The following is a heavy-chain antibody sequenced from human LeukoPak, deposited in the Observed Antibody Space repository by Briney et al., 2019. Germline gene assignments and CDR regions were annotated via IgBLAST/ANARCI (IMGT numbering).Heavy chain of an antibody. CDR3: ARDRPGIAVAGDAFDI. V-gene: IGHV4-59*01. CDR2: IYNRGST. D-gene: IGHD6-19*01. J-gene: IGHJ3*02. CDR1: GGSISSYY. Sequence: SETLSLTCTVSGGSISSYYWSWIRQPPGKGLEWIGYIYNRGSTNYNPSLKSRVTISVDTSKNQFSLKLRSVTAADTAVYYCARDRPGIAVAGDAFDIWGQGTMVIVSS.